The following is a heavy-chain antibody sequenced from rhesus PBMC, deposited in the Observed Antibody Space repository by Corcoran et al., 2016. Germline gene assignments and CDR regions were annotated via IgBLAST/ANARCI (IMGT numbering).Heavy chain of an antibody. CDR1: GGSISDSYY. V-gene: IGHV4S7*01. D-gene: IGHD3-3*01. CDR2: IYGSSGST. J-gene: IGHJ4*01. Sequence: QVQLQESGPGLVKPSETLSPTCAVFGGSISDSYYWNWIRHPPGKGLEWIGNIYGSSGSTYYNPSLKSRVTISKDTSKNQFSLKLSSVTAADTAVYYCARDGGLDWGIFDYWGQGVLVTVSS. CDR3: ARDGGLDWGIFDY.